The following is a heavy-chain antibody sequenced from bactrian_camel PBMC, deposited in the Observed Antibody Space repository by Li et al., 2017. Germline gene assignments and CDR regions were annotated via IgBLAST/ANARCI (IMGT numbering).Heavy chain of an antibody. V-gene: IGHV3S10*01. CDR2: INKAANT. CDR1: GFAGSKYA. J-gene: IGHJ4*01. CDR3: AADPRSKHEAVVSDTRCTFTS. Sequence: VQLVESGGDSVQAGGSLRLSCAASGFAGSKYAMSWVRQAPGKGLEWVSGINKAANTYYGDSVRGRFTISRDNAKNTVYLQMTSLKSEDTALYYCAADPRSKHEAVVSDTRCTFTSWGQGTQVTVS. D-gene: IGHD1*01.